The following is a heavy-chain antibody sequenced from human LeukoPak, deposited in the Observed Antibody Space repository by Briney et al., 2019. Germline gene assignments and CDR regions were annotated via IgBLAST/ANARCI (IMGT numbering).Heavy chain of an antibody. CDR1: GYTFTSYE. J-gene: IGHJ6*02. CDR2: MNPNSGNT. D-gene: IGHD6-19*01. Sequence: ASVKVSCKASGYTFTSYEINWVRQATGQGLEWMGWMNPNSGNTGYAQKFQGRVTTTRNTSISTAYMELSSLRSEDTAVYYCARGYSSGWYIPYYYGMDVWGQGTTVTVSS. V-gene: IGHV1-8*01. CDR3: ARGYSSGWYIPYYYGMDV.